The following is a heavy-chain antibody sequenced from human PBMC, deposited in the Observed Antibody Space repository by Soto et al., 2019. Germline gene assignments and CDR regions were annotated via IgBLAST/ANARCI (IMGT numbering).Heavy chain of an antibody. CDR1: GDSISSSFW. CDR3: ARYDFGTFDY. D-gene: IGHD4-17*01. V-gene: IGHV4-4*02. CDR2: IYHTEST. J-gene: IGHJ4*02. Sequence: GTLSLTCAVSGDSISSSFWWSWVRQPPGKGLEWIGEIYHTESTVYNPSLKSRVTISVDKSKNQFSLNLDSVTAADTAVYYCARYDFGTFDYWGRGILVTVSS.